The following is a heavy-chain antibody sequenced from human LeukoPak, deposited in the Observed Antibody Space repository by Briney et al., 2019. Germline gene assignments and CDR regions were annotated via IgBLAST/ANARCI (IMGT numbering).Heavy chain of an antibody. CDR2: IYCSGST. V-gene: IGHV4-39*01. J-gene: IGHJ4*02. D-gene: IGHD1-26*01. CDR1: GGSISSSSYY. CDR3: ARHVVHGELLYS. Sequence: PSETLSLTCTVSGGSISSSSYYWGWIRQPPGKGLEWIGSIYCSGSTYYNPSLKSRVTISVDTSKNQFSLKLSSVTAADTAVYYCARHVVHGELLYSWGQGTLVTVSS.